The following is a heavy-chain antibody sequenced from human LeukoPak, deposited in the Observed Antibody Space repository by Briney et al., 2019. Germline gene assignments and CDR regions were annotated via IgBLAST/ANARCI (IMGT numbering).Heavy chain of an antibody. CDR2: INHSGST. D-gene: IGHD4-17*01. J-gene: IGHJ4*02. V-gene: IGHV4-34*01. CDR1: GGSISGYY. Sequence: PSETLSLTCAVYGGSISGYYWSWIRQPPGKGLEWIGEINHSGSTNYNPSLKSRVTISVDTSKNQFSLKLSSVTAADTAVYYCARGPAVTTPKAVDYWGQGTLATVSS. CDR3: ARGPAVTTPKAVDY.